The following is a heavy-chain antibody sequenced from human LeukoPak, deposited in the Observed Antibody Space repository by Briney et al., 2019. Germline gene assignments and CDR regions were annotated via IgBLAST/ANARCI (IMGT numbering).Heavy chain of an antibody. D-gene: IGHD1-1*01. V-gene: IGHV3-23*01. CDR2: ISGSGGST. CDR3: AKDRPHWNDLYYFDY. J-gene: IGHJ4*02. CDR1: GFTFSSYA. Sequence: GGSLGLSCAASGFTFSSYAMSWVRQAPGKGLEWVSAISGSGGSTYYADSVKGRFTISRDNSKNTLYLQMNSLRAEDTAVYYCAKDRPHWNDLYYFDYWGQGTLVTVSS.